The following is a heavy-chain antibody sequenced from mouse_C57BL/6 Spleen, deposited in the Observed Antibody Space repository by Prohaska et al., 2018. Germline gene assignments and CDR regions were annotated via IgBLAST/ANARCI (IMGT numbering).Heavy chain of an antibody. CDR2: IYPGDGDT. D-gene: IGHD1-1*01. CDR1: GYAFSSYW. Sequence: QVQLQQSGAELVKPGASVKISCKASGYAFSSYWMNWVKQRPGKGLEWIGQIYPGDGDTNYNGKFKGKATLTADKSSSTAYMQLSSLTSEDSAVYFCAREPSTEAMDYWGQGTSVTVSS. CDR3: AREPSTEAMDY. J-gene: IGHJ4*01. V-gene: IGHV1-80*01.